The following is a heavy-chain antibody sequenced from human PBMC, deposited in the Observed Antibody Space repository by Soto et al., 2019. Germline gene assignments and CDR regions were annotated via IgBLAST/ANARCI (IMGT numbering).Heavy chain of an antibody. CDR1: GGTFSSYA. Sequence: ASVKVSCKASGGTFSSYAISWVRQAPGQGLEWMGGIIPIFGTANYAQKFQGRVTITADESTSTAYMELSSLRSEDTAVYYCARSPRGRIDFDYWGQETLVTVSS. V-gene: IGHV1-69*13. CDR3: ARSPRGRIDFDY. D-gene: IGHD5-12*01. J-gene: IGHJ4*02. CDR2: IIPIFGTA.